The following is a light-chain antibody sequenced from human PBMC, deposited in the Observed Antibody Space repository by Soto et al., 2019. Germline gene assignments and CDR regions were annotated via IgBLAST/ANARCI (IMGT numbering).Light chain of an antibody. CDR2: LEGSGSY. CDR1: SGHSSYI. CDR3: ETWDSNTHTV. J-gene: IGLJ3*02. V-gene: IGLV4-60*02. Sequence: QPVVTQSSSASASLGSSVKLTCTLSSGHSSYIIAWHQQQPGKAPRYLMKLEGSGSYNKGSGVPDRFSGSSSGADRYLTISNLQFADEADYYCETWDSNTHTVFGGGTKLTVL.